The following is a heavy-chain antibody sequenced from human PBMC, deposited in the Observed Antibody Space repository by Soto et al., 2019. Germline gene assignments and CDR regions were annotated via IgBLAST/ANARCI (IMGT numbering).Heavy chain of an antibody. CDR2: INAGNGNT. J-gene: IGHJ6*03. D-gene: IGHD2-15*01. Sequence: ASVKVSCKASGYTFTSYAMHWVRQAPGQRLEWMGWINAGNGNTKYSQKFQGRVTITRDTSASTAYMELSSLRSEDTAVYYCARGSRDIVVVVAATLSFPYYYMDVWGKGTTVTVSS. CDR1: GYTFTSYA. V-gene: IGHV1-3*01. CDR3: ARGSRDIVVVVAATLSFPYYYMDV.